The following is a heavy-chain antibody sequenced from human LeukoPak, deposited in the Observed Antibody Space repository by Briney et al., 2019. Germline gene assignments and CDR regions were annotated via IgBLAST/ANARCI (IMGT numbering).Heavy chain of an antibody. J-gene: IGHJ4*02. CDR3: AKENIAVAGGGEYYFDY. V-gene: IGHV3-43*02. D-gene: IGHD6-19*01. CDR1: GFTFDDYA. Sequence: GGSLRLSCAASGFTFDDYAMHWVRQAPGKGLEWVSLIRGGGGSTYYADSVKGRFTISRDNSKNSLYLQMNSLRTEDTALYYCAKENIAVAGGGEYYFDYWGQGTLVTVSS. CDR2: IRGGGGST.